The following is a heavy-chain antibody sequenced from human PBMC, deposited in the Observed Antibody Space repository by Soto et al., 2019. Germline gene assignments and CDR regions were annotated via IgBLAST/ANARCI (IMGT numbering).Heavy chain of an antibody. D-gene: IGHD3-22*01. CDR2: IGGSGRTT. CDR3: AKSRDSDSSGYFYDY. Sequence: GGSLRLSCAASAFTFNNYAMSWVRQAPGKGLEWVSGIGGSGRTTYYADSVKGRFTISRDNSNNTLFLQMNSLRAEDTAVYYCAKSRDSDSSGYFYDYWGQGTLVTVSS. CDR1: AFTFNNYA. J-gene: IGHJ4*02. V-gene: IGHV3-23*01.